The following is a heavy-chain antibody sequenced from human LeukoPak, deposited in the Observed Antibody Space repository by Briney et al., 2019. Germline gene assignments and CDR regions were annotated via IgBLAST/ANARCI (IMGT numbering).Heavy chain of an antibody. CDR1: GYTFSDHY. CDR3: AKSMIRAAANAFDI. D-gene: IGHD3-10*01. V-gene: IGHV1-2*02. CDR2: IGANSGDT. Sequence: ASVKVSCKASGYTFSDHYIHWVRQAPGQGLEWMGWIGANSGDTKYAQRFQGGVTMTRDTSISTAYMELSRLRPDDTAVYYCAKSMIRAAANAFDIWGQGTMVTVSS. J-gene: IGHJ3*02.